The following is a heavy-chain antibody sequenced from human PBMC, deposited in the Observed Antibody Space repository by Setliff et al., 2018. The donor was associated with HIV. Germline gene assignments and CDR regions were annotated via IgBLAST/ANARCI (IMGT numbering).Heavy chain of an antibody. J-gene: IGHJ4*02. CDR2: ISGSGGST. V-gene: IGHV3-23*01. CDR3: AKDPRAAVATICDY. CDR1: GGSISNYY. D-gene: IGHD5-12*01. Sequence: ETLSLTCTVSGGSISNYYWSWVRQAPGKGLEWVSAISGSGGSTYYADSVKGRFTISRDNSKNTLYLQMNSLRAEGAAVYYCAKDPRAAVATICDYWGQGALVTVSS.